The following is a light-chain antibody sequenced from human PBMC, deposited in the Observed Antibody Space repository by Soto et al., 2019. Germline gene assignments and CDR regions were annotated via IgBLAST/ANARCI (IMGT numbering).Light chain of an antibody. CDR3: QQYDRSPVT. J-gene: IGKJ2*01. CDR1: QSIGSW. CDR2: KSS. V-gene: IGKV1-5*03. Sequence: IQMTQSHSTLAAFVGDRVTITCRDSQSIGSWLAWYQQNPGKAPNLLIYKSSNVESGVPSRFSASGSGTEFTLSINGLQPDDFATYYCQQYDRSPVTVGQGTKLELK.